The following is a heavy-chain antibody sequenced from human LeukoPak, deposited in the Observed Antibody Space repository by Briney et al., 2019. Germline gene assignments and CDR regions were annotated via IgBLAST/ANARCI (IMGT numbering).Heavy chain of an antibody. CDR3: ARNNEYYDFWSGWNVFDY. CDR1: GFTFSSYG. J-gene: IGHJ4*02. CDR2: INWNGGST. D-gene: IGHD3-3*01. V-gene: IGHV3-20*04. Sequence: GGSLRLSCAASGFTFSSYGMSWVRQAPGKGLEWVSGINWNGGSTGYADSVKGRFTISRDNAKNSLYLQMNSLRAEDTALYYCARNNEYYDFWSGWNVFDYWGQGTLVTVSS.